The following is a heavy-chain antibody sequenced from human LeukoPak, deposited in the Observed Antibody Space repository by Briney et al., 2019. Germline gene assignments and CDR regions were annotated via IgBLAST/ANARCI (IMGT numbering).Heavy chain of an antibody. D-gene: IGHD5-24*01. CDR3: ARDGYKFYYYYGMDV. V-gene: IGHV4-34*01. CDR1: GGSFSGYY. CDR2: IYYSGST. Sequence: PSETLSLTCAVYGGSFSGYYWGWIRRPPGKGLEWIGSIYYSGSTNYNPFLKSRVTISVDTSKNQFSLKLSSVTAADTAVYYCARDGYKFYYYYGMDVWGQGTTVTVSS. J-gene: IGHJ6*02.